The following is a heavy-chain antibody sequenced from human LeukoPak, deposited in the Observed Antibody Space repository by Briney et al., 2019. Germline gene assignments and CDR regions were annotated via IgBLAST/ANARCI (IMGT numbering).Heavy chain of an antibody. CDR3: ARVNMVGPILEDYYFYMDV. J-gene: IGHJ6*03. CDR1: GYTFTSYG. CDR2: ISGYNGYT. V-gene: IGHV1-18*01. Sequence: ASVKVSCKASGYTFTSYGFSWVRQAPGQGLEWMGWISGYNGYTYNSQKFQNRVTMTTDTSTTTAYLELRSLKSDDTGVYYCARVNMVGPILEDYYFYMDVWGKGTAVTVSS. D-gene: IGHD1-26*01.